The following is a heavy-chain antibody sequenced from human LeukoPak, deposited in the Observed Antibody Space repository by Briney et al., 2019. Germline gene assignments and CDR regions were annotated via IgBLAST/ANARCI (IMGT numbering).Heavy chain of an antibody. V-gene: IGHV3-21*01. CDR2: ISSSSSYI. Sequence: SGGSLRLSCAASGFTFGSYSMNWVRQAPGKGLEWVSSISSSSSYIYYADSVKGRFTISRGNAKNSLYLQMNSLRAEDTAVYYCARVGYYDSSGYYWGQGTLVTVSS. CDR3: ARVGYYDSSGYY. CDR1: GFTFGSYS. D-gene: IGHD3-22*01. J-gene: IGHJ4*02.